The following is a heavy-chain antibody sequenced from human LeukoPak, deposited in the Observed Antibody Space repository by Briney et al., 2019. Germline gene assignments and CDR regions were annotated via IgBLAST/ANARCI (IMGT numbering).Heavy chain of an antibody. D-gene: IGHD5-24*01. J-gene: IGHJ3*02. Sequence: SETLSLTCTVSGGSISSYYWSWIRHPPGKGLEWIGYIYYSGSTNYNPSLKSRVTISVDTSKNQFSLKLSSVTAADTAVYYCAKDGYNGAFDIWGQGTMVTVSS. V-gene: IGHV4-59*01. CDR3: AKDGYNGAFDI. CDR1: GGSISSYY. CDR2: IYYSGST.